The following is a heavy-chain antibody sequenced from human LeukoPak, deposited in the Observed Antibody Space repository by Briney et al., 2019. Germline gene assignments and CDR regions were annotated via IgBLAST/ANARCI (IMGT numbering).Heavy chain of an antibody. Sequence: PGGSLRLSCAASGFTFSSYSMNWVRQGPGKGLERVSYISSSSSTIYYEDSVKGRFTISRDNAKNSLYLQMNSLRDEDTAVYYCARDRSVLLGMDYWGQGTLVTVSS. CDR1: GFTFSSYS. V-gene: IGHV3-48*02. D-gene: IGHD3-10*01. J-gene: IGHJ4*02. CDR3: ARDRSVLLGMDY. CDR2: ISSSSSTI.